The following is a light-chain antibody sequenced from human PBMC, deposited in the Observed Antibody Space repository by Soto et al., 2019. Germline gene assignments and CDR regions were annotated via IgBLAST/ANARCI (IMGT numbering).Light chain of an antibody. CDR1: SSNIGAGFD. CDR2: DNS. Sequence: QAVVTQPPSVSGAPGQRVTISCTGNSSNIGAGFDVHWYQQLPGTAPKLLIYDNSNRPSGVPDRFSGPKSGTSASLAITGLQAEDGTDYYCQSYDSRLSAVVFGGGTKLTVL. J-gene: IGLJ2*01. V-gene: IGLV1-40*01. CDR3: QSYDSRLSAVV.